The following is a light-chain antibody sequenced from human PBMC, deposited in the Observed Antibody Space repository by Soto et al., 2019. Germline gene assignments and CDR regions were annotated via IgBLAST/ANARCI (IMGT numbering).Light chain of an antibody. Sequence: EIVLTQSPGTLSLSPGERATLSCRASRSFSSSYLAWYQQKPGQAPKLLIYAASTRATGIPDRFSGSGSATDFTLTISRLEPEDSAVYYCKQYRSSPPYTFGQGNKLEIK. V-gene: IGKV3-20*01. CDR3: KQYRSSPPYT. CDR1: RSFSSSY. J-gene: IGKJ2*01. CDR2: AAS.